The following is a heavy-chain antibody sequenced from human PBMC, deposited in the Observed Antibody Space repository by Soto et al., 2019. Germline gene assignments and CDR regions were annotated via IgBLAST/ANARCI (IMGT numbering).Heavy chain of an antibody. D-gene: IGHD3-10*01. V-gene: IGHV3-15*07. CDR1: VFTFSNAW. CDR2: IKSKTDGGTT. Sequence: EVQLVESGGGLVKPGGSLRLSCAASVFTFSNAWMNWVRQAPGKGLEWVGRIKSKTDGGTTDYAAPVKGRFTISRDDSKNTLYLQMNSLKTEDTAVYYCTTDPDRVLLWFGELGRDYWGQGTLVTVSS. J-gene: IGHJ4*02. CDR3: TTDPDRVLLWFGELGRDY.